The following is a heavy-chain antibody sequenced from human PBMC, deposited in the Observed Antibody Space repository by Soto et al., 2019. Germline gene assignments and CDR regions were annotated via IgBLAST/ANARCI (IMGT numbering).Heavy chain of an antibody. V-gene: IGHV3-23*01. CDR1: GFTFSTYA. D-gene: IGHD4-17*01. J-gene: IGHJ3*02. CDR2: ISASGDTT. Sequence: EAQLLESGGGLLQPGGSLRLSCAASGFTFSTYAMSWVRQEPGKGLEWVSAISASGDTTYYADSVKGRFTISRDNSMNALYLQISSLRIEDTAVYYCARPRGYGVFDAYDIWGQGTMVTVSS. CDR3: ARPRGYGVFDAYDI.